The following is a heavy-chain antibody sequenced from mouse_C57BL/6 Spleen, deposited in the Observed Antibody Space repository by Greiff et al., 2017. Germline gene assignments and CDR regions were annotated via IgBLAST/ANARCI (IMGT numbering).Heavy chain of an antibody. Sequence: QVQLKESGAELVRPGASVKLSCKASGYTFTDYYINWVKQRPGQGLEWIARIYPGSGNTYYNEKFKGKATLTAEKSSSTAYMQLSSLTSEDSAVYFCARDTGDAMDYWGQGTSGTVSS. CDR2: IYPGSGNT. CDR3: ARDTGDAMDY. J-gene: IGHJ4*01. D-gene: IGHD5-1-1*01. V-gene: IGHV1-76*01. CDR1: GYTFTDYY.